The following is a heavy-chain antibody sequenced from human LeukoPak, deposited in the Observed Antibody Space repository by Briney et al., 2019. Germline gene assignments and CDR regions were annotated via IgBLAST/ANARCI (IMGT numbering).Heavy chain of an antibody. Sequence: NTSETLSLTCAVSGGSISSSSGNCWTWVRQPPGKGLEWIGEIYHSGSTNYNPSLKSRVTMLLDKSKNQFSLKLSSVTAADTAVYYCARNGGNSDFDYWGQGTLVTVSS. J-gene: IGHJ4*02. CDR2: IYHSGST. CDR1: GGSISSSSGNC. CDR3: ARNGGNSDFDY. D-gene: IGHD4-23*01. V-gene: IGHV4-4*02.